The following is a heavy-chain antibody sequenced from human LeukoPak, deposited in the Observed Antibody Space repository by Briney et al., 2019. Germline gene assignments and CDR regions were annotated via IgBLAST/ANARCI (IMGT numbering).Heavy chain of an antibody. V-gene: IGHV3-30*18. Sequence: GRSLRLSCAASGFTFSSYGMHSVRQAPGKGLEWVAVISYDGSNKYYADSVKGRFTISRDNSKNTLYLQMNSLRAEDTAVYYCAKEYSSGSYFDYWGQGTLVTVSS. J-gene: IGHJ4*02. D-gene: IGHD1-26*01. CDR1: GFTFSSYG. CDR3: AKEYSSGSYFDY. CDR2: ISYDGSNK.